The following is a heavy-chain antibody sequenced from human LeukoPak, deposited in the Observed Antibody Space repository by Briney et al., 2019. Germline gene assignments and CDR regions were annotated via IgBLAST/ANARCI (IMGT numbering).Heavy chain of an antibody. Sequence: SETLSLTCAVYGGSFSGYYWSWIRQPPGKGLEWIGEINHSGSTNHNPSLKSRVTISVDTSKNQFSLKLSSVTAADTAVYYCARGLGSSSSGDRDYWGQGTLVTVSS. D-gene: IGHD6-6*01. V-gene: IGHV4-34*01. CDR2: INHSGST. J-gene: IGHJ4*02. CDR1: GGSFSGYY. CDR3: ARGLGSSSSGDRDY.